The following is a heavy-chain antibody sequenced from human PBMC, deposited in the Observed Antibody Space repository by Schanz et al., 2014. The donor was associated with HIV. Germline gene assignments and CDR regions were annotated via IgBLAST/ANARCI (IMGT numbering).Heavy chain of an antibody. Sequence: EVQLVESGGGLVQPGRSLRLSCAASGFTFDDYAMHWVRQAPGKGLEWVSGISWNSGSIGYADSVKGRFTISRDNAKNSLYLQMNSLRAEDTAIYYCAKTSITLGMDVWGQGTTVTVSS. D-gene: IGHD1-20*01. CDR1: GFTFDDYA. J-gene: IGHJ6*02. CDR3: AKTSITLGMDV. V-gene: IGHV3-9*01. CDR2: ISWNSGSI.